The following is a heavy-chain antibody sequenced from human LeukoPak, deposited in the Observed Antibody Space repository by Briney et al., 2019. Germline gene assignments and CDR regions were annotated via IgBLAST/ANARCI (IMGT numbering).Heavy chain of an antibody. Sequence: GGSLRLSCAASGFTFSSYWMSWVRQAPGKGLEWVAYIKQDGSEKYYVDSVKGRFTISRDNAKNSLYLQMNSLRAEDTAVYYCATQLYYDFWSGYYVPDYWGQGTLVTVSS. CDR2: IKQDGSEK. J-gene: IGHJ4*02. V-gene: IGHV3-7*01. CDR3: ATQLYYDFWSGYYVPDY. D-gene: IGHD3-3*01. CDR1: GFTFSSYW.